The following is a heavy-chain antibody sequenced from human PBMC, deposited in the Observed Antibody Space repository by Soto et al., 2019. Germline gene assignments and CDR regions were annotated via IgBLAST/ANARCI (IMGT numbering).Heavy chain of an antibody. CDR1: GASIAGGSYY. V-gene: IGHV4-30-4*01. D-gene: IGHD5-12*01. CDR2: IPSGVRP. CDR3: ARDQYSGYDFAL. Sequence: QVQLRESGPGLVKPSQTLLLTCSVSGASIAGGSYYWSWLRQPPGKGLEWIGYIPSGVRPFYHPYHASRSTISSDTSKNQLALQLTSVTAADTAVYYCARDQYSGYDFALWGQGTLVTVSS. J-gene: IGHJ5*02.